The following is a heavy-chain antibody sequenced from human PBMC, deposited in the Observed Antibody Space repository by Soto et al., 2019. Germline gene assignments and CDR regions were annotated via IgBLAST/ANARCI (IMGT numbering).Heavy chain of an antibody. Sequence: EVQLVESGGGLVQPGGSLRLSCAASGFTVSSNYSGGNTYYADSVKGRFTNSRDNSKNTLYLKMNSLRAEDTAVYYCARKGDSSDERSWFDPWGQGTLVPVSS. CDR3: ARKGDSSDERSWFDP. V-gene: IGHV3-66*01. CDR2: SGGNT. D-gene: IGHD3-22*01. J-gene: IGHJ5*02. CDR1: GFTVSSNY.